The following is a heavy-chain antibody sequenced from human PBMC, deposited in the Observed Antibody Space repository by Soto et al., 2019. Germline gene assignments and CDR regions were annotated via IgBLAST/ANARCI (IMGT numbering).Heavy chain of an antibody. Sequence: EASVKVSCKASGGTFSSYAINWVRQAPGQGLEWMGGIIPIFGTADYAQKFQGRVTITADESTSTAYMELSSLRSEDTAVYYCARSLTGTYYYYGMDVWGQGTTVTVS. V-gene: IGHV1-69*13. J-gene: IGHJ6*02. CDR1: GGTFSSYA. CDR3: ARSLTGTYYYYGMDV. D-gene: IGHD1-20*01. CDR2: IIPIFGTA.